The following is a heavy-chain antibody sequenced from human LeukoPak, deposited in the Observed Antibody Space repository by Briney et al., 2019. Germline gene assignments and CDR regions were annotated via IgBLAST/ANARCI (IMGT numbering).Heavy chain of an antibody. D-gene: IGHD3-22*01. CDR3: ARRGYYYDSTSAAFDP. Sequence: SETLSLTCTVSGGSITGYFWSWIRQPPGKGLEWIGYIYYSGSTNYNPSLKSRVTISVDTSKNQFSLKLSSVTAADTAVYYCARRGYYYDSTSAAFDPWGQGTLVTVSS. V-gene: IGHV4-59*08. J-gene: IGHJ5*02. CDR1: GGSITGYF. CDR2: IYYSGST.